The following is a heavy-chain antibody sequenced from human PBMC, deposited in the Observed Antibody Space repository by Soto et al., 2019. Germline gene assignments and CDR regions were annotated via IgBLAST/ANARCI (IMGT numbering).Heavy chain of an antibody. D-gene: IGHD2-2*01. Sequence: QVQLVQSGAEVKKPGSSVKVSCKASGGTFSSYAISWVRQAPGQGLEWMGGIIPIFGTANYAQKFQGRVTITADESKSTAYMELSSLRSEDTAVYYCARRGYCISTSCYGRDYYYGMDVWGQGTTVTVSS. CDR2: IIPIFGTA. CDR1: GGTFSSYA. CDR3: ARRGYCISTSCYGRDYYYGMDV. J-gene: IGHJ6*02. V-gene: IGHV1-69*12.